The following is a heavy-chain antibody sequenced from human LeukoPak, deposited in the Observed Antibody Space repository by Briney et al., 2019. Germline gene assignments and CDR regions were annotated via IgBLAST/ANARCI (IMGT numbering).Heavy chain of an antibody. V-gene: IGHV3-74*01. J-gene: IGHJ4*02. Sequence: GGSLRLSCAASRFTFSSYWMHWVRQAPGKGLVWVSRINSDGSITTYADSVKGRFTISRDNAKNTLYLQMNSLRVEDTAVYYCAREGQTSSWYEDLDYWGQGTLVTVSS. D-gene: IGHD6-13*01. CDR3: AREGQTSSWYEDLDY. CDR1: RFTFSSYW. CDR2: INSDGSIT.